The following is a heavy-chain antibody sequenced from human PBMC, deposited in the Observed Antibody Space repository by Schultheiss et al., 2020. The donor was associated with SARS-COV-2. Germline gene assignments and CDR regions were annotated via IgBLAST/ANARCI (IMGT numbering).Heavy chain of an antibody. CDR2: ISYDGGDK. CDR3: AKGTWYGSEQGGY. Sequence: GGSLRLSCAASGFTFNNYAMHWVRQAPGKGLEWVALISYDGGDKYYADPVKGRFTVSRDSSKNTLYLQMNSLRPEDTAVYYCAKGTWYGSEQGGYWGQGSLVTVSS. D-gene: IGHD6-19*01. V-gene: IGHV3-30-3*01. CDR1: GFTFNNYA. J-gene: IGHJ4*02.